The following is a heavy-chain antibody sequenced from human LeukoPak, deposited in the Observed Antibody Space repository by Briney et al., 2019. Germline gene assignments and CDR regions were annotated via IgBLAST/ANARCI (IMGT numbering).Heavy chain of an antibody. Sequence: SETLSLTCAVYGGSFSGYYWSWIRQPPGKGLEWIGEINHSGSTNYNPSLKSRVTISVDTSKNQFSLKLSSVTAADTAVYYCARGLLWSSRWFDPWGQGTLVTVSS. CDR2: INHSGST. D-gene: IGHD3-10*01. J-gene: IGHJ5*02. CDR3: ARGLLWSSRWFDP. CDR1: GGSFSGYY. V-gene: IGHV4-34*01.